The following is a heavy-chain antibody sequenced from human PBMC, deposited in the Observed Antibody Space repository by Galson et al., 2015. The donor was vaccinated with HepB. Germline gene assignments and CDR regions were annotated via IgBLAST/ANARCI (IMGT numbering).Heavy chain of an antibody. CDR2: IDPSNSYT. CDR3: ARGVEVYYYDSSGPYFLDY. D-gene: IGHD3-22*01. Sequence: QSGAEVKKPGESLRISCKGSGYNFATYWINWVRQMPGKGLEWMGRIDPSNSYTNYNTSFQGHVTVSADQSISTAYVQWSSLRASDTAIYYCARGVEVYYYDSSGPYFLDYWGQGTLVTVSS. CDR1: GYNFATYW. V-gene: IGHV5-10-1*01. J-gene: IGHJ4*02.